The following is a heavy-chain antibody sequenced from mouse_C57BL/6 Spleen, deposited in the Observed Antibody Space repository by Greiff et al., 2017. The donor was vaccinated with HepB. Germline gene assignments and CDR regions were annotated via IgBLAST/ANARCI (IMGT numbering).Heavy chain of an antibody. Sequence: VQLQQSVAELVRPGASVKLSCTASGFNFKNTYMHWVKQRPEQGLEWIGRIDPANGNTKYAPKFQGKATITADTSSNTAYLQLSSLTSEDTAIYYCARFDGYCAMDYWGQGTTVTVSS. J-gene: IGHJ4*01. CDR1: GFNFKNTY. CDR3: ARFDGYCAMDY. V-gene: IGHV14-3*01. CDR2: IDPANGNT. D-gene: IGHD2-3*01.